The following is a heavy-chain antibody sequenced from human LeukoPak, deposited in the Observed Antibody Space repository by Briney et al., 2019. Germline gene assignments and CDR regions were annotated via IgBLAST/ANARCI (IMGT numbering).Heavy chain of an antibody. J-gene: IGHJ5*02. CDR1: GYTFTGYY. V-gene: IGHV1-2*06. CDR3: ARERGGTSEHRSSWAHKNWFDP. CDR2: INPNSGGT. Sequence: GASVKVSCKASGYTFTGYYMHWVRQAPGQGLEWMGRINPNSGGTNYAQKFQGRVTMTRDTSISTAYMELSSLRSEDTAVYYCARERGGTSEHRSSWAHKNWFDPWGQGTLVTVSS. D-gene: IGHD2-2*01.